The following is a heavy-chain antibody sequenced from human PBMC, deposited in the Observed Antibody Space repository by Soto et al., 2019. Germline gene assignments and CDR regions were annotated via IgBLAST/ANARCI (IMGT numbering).Heavy chain of an antibody. Sequence: ASVKVSCKASGGTFSSYAISWVRQAPGQGLEWMGGIIPIFGTANYAQKFQGRVTITADESTSTAYMELSSRRSEDTAVYYCAYTTTVVTNNWFDPWGQGTLGTVS. D-gene: IGHD4-17*01. J-gene: IGHJ5*02. CDR2: IIPIFGTA. CDR3: AYTTTVVTNNWFDP. CDR1: GGTFSSYA. V-gene: IGHV1-69*13.